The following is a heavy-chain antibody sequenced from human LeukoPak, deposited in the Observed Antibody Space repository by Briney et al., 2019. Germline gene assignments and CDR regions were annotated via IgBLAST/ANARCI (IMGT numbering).Heavy chain of an antibody. CDR3: ARGSTTVTTGAH. Sequence: SETLSLTCTLSGGSISSYYWSWIRQPPGKGLEWIGYIYYSGSTNYNPSLKSRVTISVDTSKNQFSLKLSSVTAADTAVYYCARGSTTVTTGAHWGQGTLVTVSS. J-gene: IGHJ4*02. CDR1: GGSISSYY. CDR2: IYYSGST. V-gene: IGHV4-59*12. D-gene: IGHD4-11*01.